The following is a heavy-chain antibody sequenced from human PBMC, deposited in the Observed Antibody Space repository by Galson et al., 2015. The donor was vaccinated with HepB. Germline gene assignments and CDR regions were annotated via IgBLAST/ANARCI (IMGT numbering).Heavy chain of an antibody. J-gene: IGHJ5*02. V-gene: IGHV3-21*01. CDR1: GFSLGSYS. CDR2: ISSSSSHI. Sequence: SLRFPGAASGFSLGSYSMNCVRKAPGSGPAWVSSISSSSSHIYYADSVKGRFTNSRDNAKNSLYLQMNSLRAEDTAVYYCARDATPKYQLLLWEIRWFDPWGQGTLVTVSS. D-gene: IGHD2-2*01. CDR3: ARDATPKYQLLLWEIRWFDP.